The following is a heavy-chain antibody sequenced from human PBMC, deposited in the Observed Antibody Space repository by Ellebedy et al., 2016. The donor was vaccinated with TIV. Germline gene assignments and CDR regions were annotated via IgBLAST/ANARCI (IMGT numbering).Heavy chain of an antibody. J-gene: IGHJ4*02. V-gene: IGHV3-48*02. CDR1: GFTFSSYS. Sequence: GESLNISCAASGFTFSSYSMNLVRQAPGKGLELVSYISSSSSTIYYADSVNGRFTISRHNAKNSRYLQMNSLRDEDTAVYYCERAPTTGGGGSIDYWGQGTLVTVSS. CDR2: ISSSSSTI. CDR3: ERAPTTGGGGSIDY. D-gene: IGHD1-26*01.